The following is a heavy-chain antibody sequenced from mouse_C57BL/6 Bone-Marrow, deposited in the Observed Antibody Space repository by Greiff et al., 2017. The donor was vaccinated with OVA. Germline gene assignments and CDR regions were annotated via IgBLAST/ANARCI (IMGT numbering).Heavy chain of an antibody. CDR3: ARQAYSYWLDYAMDY. CDR2: ISSGGSYT. D-gene: IGHD2-10*01. Sequence: EVKLVESGGDLVKPGGSLKLSCAASGFTFSSYGMSWVRQTPDKRLEWVATISSGGSYTYYPDSVKGRFTISRDNAKNTLYLQMSSLKSEDSAMYYCARQAYSYWLDYAMDYWGQGTSVTVSS. V-gene: IGHV5-6*01. CDR1: GFTFSSYG. J-gene: IGHJ4*01.